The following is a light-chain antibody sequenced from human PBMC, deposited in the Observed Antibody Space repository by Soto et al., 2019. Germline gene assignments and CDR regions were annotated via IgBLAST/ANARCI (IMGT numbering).Light chain of an antibody. CDR1: SSDVGGYNY. CDR2: DVS. CDR3: SSYTSSSTLYV. J-gene: IGLJ1*01. Sequence: QSALTQPASVSGSPGQSITISCTGTSSDVGGYNYVSWYQQHPGKAPKLMIYDVSNRPSGVSNRSSGSKSGDTASLTISGLQAEDEADYYCSSYTSSSTLYVFGTGTKATVL. V-gene: IGLV2-14*01.